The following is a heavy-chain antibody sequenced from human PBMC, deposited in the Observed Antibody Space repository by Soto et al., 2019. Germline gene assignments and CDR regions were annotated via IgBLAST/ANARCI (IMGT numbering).Heavy chain of an antibody. Sequence: GGSLRLSCAASGFTFSSYAMHWVRQAPGKGLEWVAVISYDGSNKYYADSVKGRFTISRDNSKNTLYLQVNSLRAEDTAVYYCARDINRVDIVAPDYWGQGTLVTVSS. D-gene: IGHD5-12*01. CDR1: GFTFSSYA. CDR2: ISYDGSNK. J-gene: IGHJ4*02. V-gene: IGHV3-30-3*01. CDR3: ARDINRVDIVAPDY.